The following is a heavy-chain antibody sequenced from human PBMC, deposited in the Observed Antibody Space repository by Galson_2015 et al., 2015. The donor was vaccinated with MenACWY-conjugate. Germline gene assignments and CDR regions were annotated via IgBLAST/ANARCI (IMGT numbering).Heavy chain of an antibody. CDR3: PSIPGFSKRLNFDS. CDR1: GSTFTHYW. Sequence: QSGAEVKQPGESLQISCRTSGSTFTHYWIGWARQMPGKGLEWMGIIHPGDSETKYSPAFEGQITISAEKSITTAYLQWTSLKASHSAIYSCPSIPGFSKRLNFDSWGQGTLVTFSS. J-gene: IGHJ4*02. V-gene: IGHV5-51*01. D-gene: IGHD5-12*01. CDR2: IHPGDSET.